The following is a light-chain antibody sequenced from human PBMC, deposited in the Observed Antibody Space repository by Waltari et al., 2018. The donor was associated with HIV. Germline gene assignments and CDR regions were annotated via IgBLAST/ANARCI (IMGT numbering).Light chain of an antibody. V-gene: IGLV1-47*01. Sequence: QSVLTQPPSASGTLGQRVTISCPGSNSNVGSKYVYWYQQVPGTAPKQLSYRNEQRRPGVPDRFSSSKSGASASLSISGLRSEDEADYYCVAWDDSLSGFAFGTGTKVTVL. CDR2: RNE. CDR3: VAWDDSLSGFA. CDR1: NSNVGSKY. J-gene: IGLJ1*01.